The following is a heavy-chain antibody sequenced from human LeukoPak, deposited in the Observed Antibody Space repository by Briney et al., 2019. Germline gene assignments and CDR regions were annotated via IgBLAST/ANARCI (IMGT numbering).Heavy chain of an antibody. V-gene: IGHV1-18*01. Sequence: ASVKVSCKASGYTFTSYGISWVRQAPGQGLEWMGWISAYNGNTNYAQKLQGRVTMTKDTSTGTAYMELRSLRSDDTAVYYCARDHTHIMVRGAAYNWFDPWGQGTLVTVSS. J-gene: IGHJ5*02. D-gene: IGHD3-10*01. CDR1: GYTFTSYG. CDR2: ISAYNGNT. CDR3: ARDHTHIMVRGAAYNWFDP.